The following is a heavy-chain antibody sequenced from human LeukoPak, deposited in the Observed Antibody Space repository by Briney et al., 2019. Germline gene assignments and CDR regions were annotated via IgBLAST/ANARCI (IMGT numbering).Heavy chain of an antibody. V-gene: IGHV1-46*01. Sequence: ASVKVSCKASGYTFTSYYMHWVRQAPGQGLEWMGIINPSGGSTSYAQKFQGRVTMTRDMSTSTVYMELSSLRSEDTAVYYCARDMSSWNVEGGWFDPWGQGTLVTVSS. J-gene: IGHJ5*02. CDR1: GYTFTSYY. D-gene: IGHD1-1*01. CDR3: ARDMSSWNVEGGWFDP. CDR2: INPSGGST.